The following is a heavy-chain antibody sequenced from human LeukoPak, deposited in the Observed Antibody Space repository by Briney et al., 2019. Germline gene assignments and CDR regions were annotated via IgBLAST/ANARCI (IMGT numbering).Heavy chain of an antibody. Sequence: SETLSLTCTVSGGSISGYYWSWIRQPPGKGLEWIGYIYYSGSTNYNPSLKSRVTISVDTSKNQFSLKLSSVTAADTAVYYCARDQLGGAFDIWGQGTMVTVSS. CDR1: GGSISGYY. J-gene: IGHJ3*02. CDR2: IYYSGST. V-gene: IGHV4-59*01. D-gene: IGHD6-6*01. CDR3: ARDQLGGAFDI.